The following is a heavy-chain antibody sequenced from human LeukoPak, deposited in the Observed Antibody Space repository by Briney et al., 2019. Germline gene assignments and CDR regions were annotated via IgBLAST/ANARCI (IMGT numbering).Heavy chain of an antibody. V-gene: IGHV3-30*18. CDR1: GFTFSYNW. CDR2: ISYDGSNK. D-gene: IGHD6-13*01. CDR3: AKVVAAAGTGY. Sequence: PGGSLRLSCAASGFTFSYNWMHWVRQAPGKGLEWVAVISYDGSNKYYADSVKGRFTISRDNSKNTLYLQMNSLRAEDTAVYYCAKVVAAAGTGYWGQGTLVTVPS. J-gene: IGHJ4*02.